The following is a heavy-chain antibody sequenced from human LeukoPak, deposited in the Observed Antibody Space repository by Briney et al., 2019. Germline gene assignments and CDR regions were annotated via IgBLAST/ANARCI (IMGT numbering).Heavy chain of an antibody. V-gene: IGHV3-30*03. Sequence: PGGSLRLSCVASGFNFSNYGMHWVRQAPGKGLEWVAVISYDGTNKYYSDSVKGRFTISRDNSKNTLFLLMNSLRAEDTAVYYCAREPIVGATHFDYWGQGTLVTVSS. CDR3: AREPIVGATHFDY. CDR1: GFNFSNYG. J-gene: IGHJ4*02. CDR2: ISYDGTNK. D-gene: IGHD1-26*01.